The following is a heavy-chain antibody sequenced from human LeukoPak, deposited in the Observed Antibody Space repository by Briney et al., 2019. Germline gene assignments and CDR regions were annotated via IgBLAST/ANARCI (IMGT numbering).Heavy chain of an antibody. Sequence: GGSLRLSCAASGFTFSSYSMNWVRQAPGKGLEWVSSISSSSSYIYYADSVKGRFTISRDNAKNSLYLQMNSLRAEDMAVYYCAKDHLVGATMVLYYYYYYMDVWGKGTTVTVSS. J-gene: IGHJ6*03. CDR1: GFTFSSYS. CDR3: AKDHLVGATMVLYYYYYYMDV. CDR2: ISSSSSYI. V-gene: IGHV3-21*01. D-gene: IGHD1-26*01.